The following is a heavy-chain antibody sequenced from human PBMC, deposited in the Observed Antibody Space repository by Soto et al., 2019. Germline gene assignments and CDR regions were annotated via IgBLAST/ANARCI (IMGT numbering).Heavy chain of an antibody. Sequence: SETLSLTCTVSGGSIKSHYWSWIRQPPGKGLEWIGSIYYSGSTNCSPSLKSRVTMSVDTSKNQFSLKLSAVIAADTAMYYCARYSYGSDYYFDYWGQGTLVTVSS. CDR1: GGSIKSHY. CDR3: ARYSYGSDYYFDY. CDR2: IYYSGST. V-gene: IGHV4-59*11. D-gene: IGHD3-10*01. J-gene: IGHJ4*02.